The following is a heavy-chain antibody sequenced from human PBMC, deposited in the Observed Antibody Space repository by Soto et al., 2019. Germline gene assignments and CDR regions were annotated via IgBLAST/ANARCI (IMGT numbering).Heavy chain of an antibody. V-gene: IGHV3-21*06. Sequence: EEQLVESGGGLVKPGGSERLSCAASGFTFSSYSMNWVRQAPGKGLEWVSAISISSSYIYYADSVKGRFTISRDNAKNSLFLQMNSLRAEDTAMYYCARKLGYCSGGICYCDYWGQGTLVTVSS. CDR2: ISISSSYI. D-gene: IGHD2-15*01. CDR3: ARKLGYCSGGICYCDY. CDR1: GFTFSSYS. J-gene: IGHJ4*02.